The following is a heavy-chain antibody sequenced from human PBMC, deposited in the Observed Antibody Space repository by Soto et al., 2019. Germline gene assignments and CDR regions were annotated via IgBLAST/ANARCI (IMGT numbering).Heavy chain of an antibody. CDR1: GGSISSSSYY. CDR3: ARLDGSGYYYRLLSDYYGMDV. CDR2: IYYSGST. Sequence: SETLSLTCTVSGGSISSSSYYWGWIRQPPGKGLEWIGSIYYSGSTYYNPSLKSRVTISVDTSKNQFSLKLSSVTAADTAVYYCARLDGSGYYYRLLSDYYGMDVWGQGTTVTVSS. D-gene: IGHD3-22*01. J-gene: IGHJ6*02. V-gene: IGHV4-39*01.